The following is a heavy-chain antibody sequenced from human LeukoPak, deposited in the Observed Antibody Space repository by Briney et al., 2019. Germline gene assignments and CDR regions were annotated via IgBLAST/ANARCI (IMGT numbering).Heavy chain of an antibody. V-gene: IGHV3-15*01. CDR3: TTDPPGSYLFDY. D-gene: IGHD1-26*01. Sequence: GGSLRLSCAASGFTFSNAWMSWVRQAPGKGLEWVGRIKSKTDGGTTDYAAPVKGRFTISRDDSKNTLYLQMNSLKTEDTAVYYCTTDPPGSYLFDYWGQGTLVTVSS. CDR2: IKSKTDGGTT. J-gene: IGHJ4*02. CDR1: GFTFSNAW.